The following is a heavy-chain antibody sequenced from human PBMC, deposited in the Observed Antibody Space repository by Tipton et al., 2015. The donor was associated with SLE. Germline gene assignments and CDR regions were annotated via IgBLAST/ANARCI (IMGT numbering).Heavy chain of an antibody. V-gene: IGHV4-39*07. Sequence: TLSLTCSVSGGSISSSSYYWGWIRQPPGKGLEWIGIIYYTGSTYYNPSLKSRVTISVDTSKNQFSLNLSSVTAADTAVYYCARVVADYYDISGYPYYYYMDVWGKGTTVTVSS. D-gene: IGHD3-22*01. CDR2: IYYTGST. CDR1: GGSISSSSYY. J-gene: IGHJ6*03. CDR3: ARVVADYYDISGYPYYYYMDV.